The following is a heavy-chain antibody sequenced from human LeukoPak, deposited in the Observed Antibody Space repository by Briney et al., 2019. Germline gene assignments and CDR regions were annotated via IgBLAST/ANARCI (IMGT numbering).Heavy chain of an antibody. CDR3: ARGSGYKTTYYYYGMDV. V-gene: IGHV3-33*01. CDR2: IWYDGSNK. J-gene: IGHJ6*02. CDR1: GFTFSSYG. D-gene: IGHD3-3*01. Sequence: GGSLRLSCAASGFTFSSYGMHWVRQAPGKGLEWVAVIWYDGSNKYYADSVKGRFTISRDNSKNTLYLQMNSLRAEDTAVYYCARGSGYKTTYYYYGMDVWGQGTLVTVSS.